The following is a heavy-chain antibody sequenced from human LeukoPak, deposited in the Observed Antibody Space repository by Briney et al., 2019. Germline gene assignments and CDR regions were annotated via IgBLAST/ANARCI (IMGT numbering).Heavy chain of an antibody. V-gene: IGHV4-4*02. CDR2: IYHSGST. Sequence: PLGTLSLTCAVSGGSISSSNWWSWVRQPPGQGLEWIGEIYHSGSTNYNPSLKSRVTISVDKSKNQFSLKLSSVTAADTAVYYCARVPAVAGTYGMDVWGKGTTVTVSS. D-gene: IGHD6-19*01. CDR1: GGSISSSNW. J-gene: IGHJ6*04. CDR3: ARVPAVAGTYGMDV.